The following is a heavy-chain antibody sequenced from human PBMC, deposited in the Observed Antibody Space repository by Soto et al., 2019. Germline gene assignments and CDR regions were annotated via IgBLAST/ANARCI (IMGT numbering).Heavy chain of an antibody. D-gene: IGHD2-15*01. J-gene: IGHJ6*02. CDR1: GGSISSGGYY. V-gene: IGHV4-31*03. CDR3: ARDVVVAASDYYYYYGMDV. Sequence: TLSLTCTVSGGSISSGGYYWSWIRRHPGKGLEWIGYIYYSGSTYYNPSLKSRVTISVDTSKNQFSLKLSSVTAADTAVYYCARDVVVAASDYYYYYGMDVWGQGTTVTVSS. CDR2: IYYSGST.